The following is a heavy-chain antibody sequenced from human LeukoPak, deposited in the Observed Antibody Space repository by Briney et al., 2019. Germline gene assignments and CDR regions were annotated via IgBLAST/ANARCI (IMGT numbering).Heavy chain of an antibody. CDR2: IWYDGSNK. Sequence: GGSLRLSCAASGFTFSSYGMHWVRQAPGKGLEWVAVIWYDGSNKYYADSVKGRFTISRDNSKNTLYLQMNSLRAEDTAVYYCVKGEKEGLWFGETFFYYGMDVWGKGTTVTVSS. J-gene: IGHJ6*04. V-gene: IGHV3-33*06. D-gene: IGHD3-10*01. CDR3: VKGEKEGLWFGETFFYYGMDV. CDR1: GFTFSSYG.